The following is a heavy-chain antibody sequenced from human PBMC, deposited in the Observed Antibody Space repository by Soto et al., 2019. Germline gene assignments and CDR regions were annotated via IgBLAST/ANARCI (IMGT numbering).Heavy chain of an antibody. Sequence: QLQLQESGPGLVKPSETLSLTCTVSGGSISSSSYYWGWIRQPPGKGLEWIGSIYYSGSTYYNPSLKSRVTISVDTSKNQFSLKLSSVTAADTAVYYCARHKPQMATVLDAFDIWGQGTMVTVSS. CDR3: ARHKPQMATVLDAFDI. J-gene: IGHJ3*02. V-gene: IGHV4-39*01. CDR1: GGSISSSSYY. CDR2: IYYSGST. D-gene: IGHD4-4*01.